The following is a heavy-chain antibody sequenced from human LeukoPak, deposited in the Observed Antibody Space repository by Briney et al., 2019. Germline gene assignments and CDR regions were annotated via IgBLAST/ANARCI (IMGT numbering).Heavy chain of an antibody. J-gene: IGHJ4*02. D-gene: IGHD1-26*01. CDR1: GYAFTSYY. Sequence: ASVKLSCEASGYAFTSYYMHWVRQAPGQGLEWMGIINPSGGSTSYAQNFQGRVTMTRDTSTSTVYMELSRLRSEDTAVYYCARASISGGSYCPADYWGQGTLVTVSS. CDR3: ARASISGGSYCPADY. V-gene: IGHV1-46*01. CDR2: INPSGGST.